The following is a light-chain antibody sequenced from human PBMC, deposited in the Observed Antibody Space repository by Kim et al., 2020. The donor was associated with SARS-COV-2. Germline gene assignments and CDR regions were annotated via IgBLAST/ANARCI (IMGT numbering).Light chain of an antibody. CDR3: NSRDSSGNHRVV. V-gene: IGLV3-19*01. J-gene: IGLJ2*01. CDR2: GKN. CDR1: SLRSYY. Sequence: GKTVRITCQGDSLRSYYASWYQQKPGQAPVLVIYGKNNRPSGIPDRFSGSGSGNTASLTITGAQAEDEADYYCNSRDSSGNHRVVFGGGTQLTVL.